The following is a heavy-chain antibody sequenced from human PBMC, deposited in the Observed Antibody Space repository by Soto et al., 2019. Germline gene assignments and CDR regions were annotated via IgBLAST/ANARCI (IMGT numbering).Heavy chain of an antibody. CDR2: IYYSGST. Sequence: SETLSLTCTVFGGSIISYYWSWIRQPPGKGLEWIGYIYYSGSTNYNPSLKSRVTISVDTSKNQFSLKLSSVTAADTAVYYCARDLRLDYWGQGTLVTVS. CDR1: GGSIISYY. D-gene: IGHD4-17*01. CDR3: ARDLRLDY. J-gene: IGHJ4*02. V-gene: IGHV4-59*01.